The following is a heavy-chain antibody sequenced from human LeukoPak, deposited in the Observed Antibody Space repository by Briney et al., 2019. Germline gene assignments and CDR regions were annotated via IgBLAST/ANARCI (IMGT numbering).Heavy chain of an antibody. CDR3: AGLQGHSYYYMDV. CDR2: IDHGGIT. J-gene: IGHJ6*03. Sequence: SETLSLTCAVYGGSFSSYYWSWIRQPPGRGLEWIGDIDHGGITNCNPSLKSRVTISVDTSKNQFSLMLRSVTAADTAVYYCAGLQGHSYYYMDVWGRGTTVTVSS. V-gene: IGHV4-34*01. CDR1: GGSFSSYY.